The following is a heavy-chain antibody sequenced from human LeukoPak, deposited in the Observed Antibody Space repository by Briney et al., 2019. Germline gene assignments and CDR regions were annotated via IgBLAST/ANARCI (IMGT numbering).Heavy chain of an antibody. Sequence: SETLSLTCAVYGGSFSGYYWSWIRQPPGKGLEWIGEINHSGSTNYNPSLKSRVTLSVDTSKNQFSLKLSSVTAADTAVYYGARKNHSRRALDYWGQGTLVTVSS. CDR1: GGSFSGYY. J-gene: IGHJ4*02. CDR2: INHSGST. V-gene: IGHV4-34*01. D-gene: IGHD2-15*01. CDR3: ARKNHSRRALDY.